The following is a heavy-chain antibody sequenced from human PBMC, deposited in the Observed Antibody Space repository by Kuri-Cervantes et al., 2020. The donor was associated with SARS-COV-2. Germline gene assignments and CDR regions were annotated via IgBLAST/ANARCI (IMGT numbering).Heavy chain of an antibody. CDR3: AKTRSYYYYMDV. V-gene: IGHV1-18*04. CDR2: ITVYNGNT. J-gene: IGHJ6*02. Sequence: ASVKVSCKASGYTFTNYGISWVRQAPGQGLEWMGWITVYNGNTNYAQKFQGRVTVTTDISTNTAYMELRSLRSDDTAVYFCAKTRSYYYYMDVWGQGTTVTVSS. CDR1: GYTFTNYG. D-gene: IGHD4-11*01.